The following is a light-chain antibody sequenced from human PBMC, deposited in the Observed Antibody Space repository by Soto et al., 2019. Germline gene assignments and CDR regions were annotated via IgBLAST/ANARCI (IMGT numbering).Light chain of an antibody. J-gene: IGKJ3*01. CDR1: QDISTW. CDR2: DAS. V-gene: IGKV1-5*01. CDR3: QHRV. Sequence: DIQMTQSPSTLSASVGDRVTITCRASQDISTWLAWYQQRPGKAPHLLIYDASRLQSGVPSRFSGSGSGTEFTLTVSSLQPDDFATYYCQHRVFGPGTKVEI.